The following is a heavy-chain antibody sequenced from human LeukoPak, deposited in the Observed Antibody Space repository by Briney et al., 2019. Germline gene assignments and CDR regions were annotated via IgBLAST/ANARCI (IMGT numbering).Heavy chain of an antibody. Sequence: SETLSLTCAVDGGSVRADFWSWIRHPPGRGREWIGDIHPGGSTKYNPSLESRVTISVDTSKNQFSLRLTSVTAADTAVYYCARAPDRIRFDPWGQGALVTVSS. CDR2: IHPGGST. J-gene: IGHJ5*02. CDR1: GGSVRADF. CDR3: ARAPDRIRFDP. D-gene: IGHD1-14*01. V-gene: IGHV4-34*01.